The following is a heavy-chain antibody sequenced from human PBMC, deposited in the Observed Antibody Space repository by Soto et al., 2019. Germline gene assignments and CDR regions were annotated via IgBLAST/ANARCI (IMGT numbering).Heavy chain of an antibody. V-gene: IGHV1-69*12. CDR2: IIPIFGTA. D-gene: IGHD4-17*01. CDR1: GGTFSRYA. J-gene: IGHJ3*02. CDR3: AIPKGRLRGGDDAFDI. Sequence: QVQLVQSGAEVKKPGSSVKVSCKASGGTFSRYAISWVRQAPGQGLEWMGGIIPIFGTANYAQKFQGRVTITADESTSTAYRELSSLRSEDTAVYYCAIPKGRLRGGDDAFDIWGQGTMVTVSS.